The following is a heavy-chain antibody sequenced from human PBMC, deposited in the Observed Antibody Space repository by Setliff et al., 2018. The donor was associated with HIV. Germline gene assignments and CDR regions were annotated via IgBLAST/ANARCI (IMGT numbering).Heavy chain of an antibody. D-gene: IGHD3-3*01. V-gene: IGHV3-74*01. Sequence: PGGSLRLSCAASGFTFTDYWMHWVRQVPGQGLVWVSRINVDGSSISYADSVKGRFTISRDNAKNTLYLQMDSLRAEDTAVYYRARDPKPKFWSGNSPFDYWGQGTLVTVSS. CDR3: ARDPKPKFWSGNSPFDY. CDR2: INVDGSSI. CDR1: GFTFTDYW. J-gene: IGHJ4*02.